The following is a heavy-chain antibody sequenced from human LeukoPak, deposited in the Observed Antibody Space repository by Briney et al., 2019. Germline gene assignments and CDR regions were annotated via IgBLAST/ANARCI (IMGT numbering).Heavy chain of an antibody. J-gene: IGHJ6*03. D-gene: IGHD2-15*01. CDR3: ARCPVYCSSGSCDYYYYYYMDV. CDR2: IIPIFGTA. Sequence: GASVKVSCKASGGTFSSYAISWVRQAPGQGLEWMGGIIPIFGTANYAQKFQGRVTITADKSASTAYMELSSLRSEDTAVYYCARCPVYCSSGSCDYYYYYYMDVWGKGTTVTISS. CDR1: GGTFSSYA. V-gene: IGHV1-69*06.